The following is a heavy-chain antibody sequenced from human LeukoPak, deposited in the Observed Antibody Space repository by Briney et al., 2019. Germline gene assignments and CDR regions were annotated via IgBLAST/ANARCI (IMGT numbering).Heavy chain of an antibody. D-gene: IGHD2-15*01. CDR2: VIPILCIA. J-gene: IGHJ3*02. CDR3: ARGPPTYIVVVVAATRWDDAFDI. V-gene: IGHV1-69*04. Sequence: SSVKVSCKDCGCTLSSYAISWVRQAPGQGLACVGRVIPILCIANHAQKFQGRVTITADKSTSTAYMRLSSLRSEDTAVYYCARGPPTYIVVVVAATRWDDAFDIWGQGTMVTVSS. CDR1: GCTLSSYA.